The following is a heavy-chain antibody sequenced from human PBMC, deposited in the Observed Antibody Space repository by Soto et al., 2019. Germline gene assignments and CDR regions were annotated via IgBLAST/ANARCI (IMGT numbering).Heavy chain of an antibody. CDR1: GFTFDDYM. V-gene: IGHV3-43*01. D-gene: IGHD1-26*01. CDR3: AKEGNGGSSLDS. CDR2: ISWDGGTI. Sequence: QPVGSLRLSCEASGFTFDDYMMHWVRQVPGKGLEWISLISWDGGTIDYADSIKGRFTVSRDNSKTSLYLHMHSLTTEDTAFYYCAKEGNGGSSLDSWGQGTLVTVSS. J-gene: IGHJ5*01.